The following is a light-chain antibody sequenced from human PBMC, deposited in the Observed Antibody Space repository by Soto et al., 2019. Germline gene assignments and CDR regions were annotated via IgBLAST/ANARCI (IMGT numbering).Light chain of an antibody. J-gene: IGLJ1*01. CDR3: LLSYSGAHV. Sequence: QAVVTQAPSLTVSPGGTVTLTCGSSTGAVTSGHYPYWFQQKPGQAPRPLIYDTSNKHSWTPARFSGSLLGGKAALTLSGAQPEDEAEYYCLLSYSGAHVFGTGTKLTVL. CDR1: TGAVTSGHY. CDR2: DTS. V-gene: IGLV7-46*01.